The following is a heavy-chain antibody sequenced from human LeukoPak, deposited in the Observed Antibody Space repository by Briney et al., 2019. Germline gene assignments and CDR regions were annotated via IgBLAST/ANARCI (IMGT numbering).Heavy chain of an antibody. CDR3: ARDHWDILTGYYIDY. D-gene: IGHD3-9*01. J-gene: IGHJ4*02. Sequence: GGSLRLSCAASGFTFSSYSMNWVRQAPGKGLEWVSSISSSSRYLYYAGSVKGRFTISRDNAKNSLYLQKNSLRAEDTAEYYCARDHWDILTGYYIDYWGQGTLVTVSS. CDR1: GFTFSSYS. CDR2: ISSSSRYL. V-gene: IGHV3-21*01.